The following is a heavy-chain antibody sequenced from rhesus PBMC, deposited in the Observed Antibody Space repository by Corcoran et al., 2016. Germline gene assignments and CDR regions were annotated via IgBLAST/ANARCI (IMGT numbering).Heavy chain of an antibody. CDR3: ARDQGYSYTWCNY. CDR1: GYTFTDYY. CDR2: INPYNGNT. D-gene: IGHD5-12*01. V-gene: IGHV1S2*01. J-gene: IGHJ4*01. Sequence: QVQLVQSGAEVKKPGSSVKVSCKASGYTFTDYYMHWVRQAPRQGLEWMGWINPYNGNTKSAQKFQGRVTMTRDTATSTAYMELSSLRSEDTAVYYCARDQGYSYTWCNYWGQGVLVTVSS.